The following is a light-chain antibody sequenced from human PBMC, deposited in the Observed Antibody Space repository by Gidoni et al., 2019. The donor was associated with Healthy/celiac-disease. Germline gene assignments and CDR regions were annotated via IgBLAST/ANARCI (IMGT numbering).Light chain of an antibody. CDR1: QSVSSSY. J-gene: IGKJ2*01. CDR3: QRYGSSQGYT. V-gene: IGKV3-20*01. CDR2: GAS. Sequence: EIVFTQSPRTLSLSPGERATLSCRASQSVSSSYLAWYQQKPGQAPRLLIYGASSRATGIPDGFSGSGSGTDFTLTISRLEPEDFAVYYCQRYGSSQGYTFGQXTKLEIK.